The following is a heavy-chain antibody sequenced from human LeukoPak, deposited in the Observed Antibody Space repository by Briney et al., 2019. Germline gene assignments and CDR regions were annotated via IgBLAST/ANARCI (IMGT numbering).Heavy chain of an antibody. Sequence: SETLSLTCSVSGGSISSYYWSWIRRPPGKGLEWIGYIYYSGSTNYDPSLKSRVTISVDTSKNQFSLKLSSVTAADTVVYFCARGGYTADYWGQGTLVTVSS. J-gene: IGHJ4*02. CDR1: GGSISSYY. CDR3: ARGGYTADY. D-gene: IGHD5-24*01. CDR2: IYYSGST. V-gene: IGHV4-59*01.